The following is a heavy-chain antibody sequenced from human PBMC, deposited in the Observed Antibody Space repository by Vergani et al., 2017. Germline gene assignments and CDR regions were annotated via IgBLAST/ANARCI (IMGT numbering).Heavy chain of an antibody. V-gene: IGHV3-23*01. Sequence: EVQLLQSGGGVIQPGGSVRLSCAASGFTFSACPMTWVLQAPGKGLEWVSAISARYPSTYYADSVKGRFTISRDNSKNMLYLQMNSLRAEDTAVYYCARLSYDTTPYLQGGYDCWGQGTLVSVSS. CDR1: GFTFSACP. J-gene: IGHJ4*02. D-gene: IGHD3-22*01. CDR3: ARLSYDTTPYLQGGYDC. CDR2: ISARYPST.